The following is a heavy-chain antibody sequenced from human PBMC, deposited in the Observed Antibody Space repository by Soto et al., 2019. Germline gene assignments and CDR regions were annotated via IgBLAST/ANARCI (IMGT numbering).Heavy chain of an antibody. CDR1: GFTFSNAW. CDR3: TTDSYSTMIEVRFDY. CDR2: IKSKTDGGTT. D-gene: IGHD3-22*01. J-gene: IGHJ4*01. Sequence: EVQLVESGGGLVKPGGSLRLSCAASGFTFSNAWINWVRQAPGKGLEWVGRIKSKTDGGTTDFAAPVKGRFAISRDDSKNMVYLQMNSKKNEDTGIYYCTTDSYSTMIEVRFDYWGHGTLVTVSS. V-gene: IGHV3-15*07.